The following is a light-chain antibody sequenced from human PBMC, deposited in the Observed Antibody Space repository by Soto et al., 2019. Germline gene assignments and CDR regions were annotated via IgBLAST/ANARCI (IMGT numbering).Light chain of an antibody. Sequence: QSVLTQPASVSGSPGQSITISCTGASSDVGDYNYVPWYQHHPGKAPKLLIYEVNNRPSGVSDRFSGSKSGNVASLTISWLQAEDEADYYCSSYTSSSTYVFGTGTKLTVL. CDR2: EVN. CDR1: SSDVGDYNY. V-gene: IGLV2-14*01. J-gene: IGLJ1*01. CDR3: SSYTSSSTYV.